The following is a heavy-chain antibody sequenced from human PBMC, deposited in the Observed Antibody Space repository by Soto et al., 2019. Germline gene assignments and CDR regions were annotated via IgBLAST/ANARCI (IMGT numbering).Heavy chain of an antibody. CDR2: ISENGGSRGGT. D-gene: IGHD2-21*01. V-gene: IGHV3-23*01. J-gene: IGHJ3*02. Sequence: XESLTLSCAACGFTFNNSAMTWVGQAPGQGLGWVASISENGGSRGGTYYADSVKGRFTISRDNSKNTLYLQVDSLTGADTAVYYCESAKAVVIAPLGIWGQGALVTVSS. CDR1: GFTFNNSA. CDR3: ESAKAVVIAPLGI.